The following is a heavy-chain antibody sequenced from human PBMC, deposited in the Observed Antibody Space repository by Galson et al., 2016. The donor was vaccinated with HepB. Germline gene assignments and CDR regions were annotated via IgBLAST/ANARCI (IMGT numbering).Heavy chain of an antibody. CDR1: GYTFTYHT. D-gene: IGHD3-22*01. J-gene: IGHJ5*02. Sequence: SVKVSCKASGYTFTYHTISWLRQAPGQGLEWVGWISAFNGNTKYAQKFQGRVTMTTDTSTSTAYMKLRSLRSDDTAVYYCAREYDIWFDPWGQGTLVTVSS. CDR3: AREYDIWFDP. V-gene: IGHV1-18*01. CDR2: ISAFNGNT.